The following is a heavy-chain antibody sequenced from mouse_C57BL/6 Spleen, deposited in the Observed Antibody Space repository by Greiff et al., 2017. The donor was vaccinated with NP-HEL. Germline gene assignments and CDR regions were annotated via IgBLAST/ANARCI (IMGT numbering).Heavy chain of an antibody. D-gene: IGHD2-4*01. V-gene: IGHV14-3*01. CDR3: AAYYDYPSYWARDY. CDR1: GFNIKNTN. Sequence: EVKLMESVAELVRPGASVKMSCTASGFNIKNTNMHWVKQSPEQGLEWIGRIDPANGNTKYAPTFQGKATITADTSSNTAYLQLSSLTSEDTAIYYCAAYYDYPSYWARDYWGQGTSVTVSS. CDR2: IDPANGNT. J-gene: IGHJ4*01.